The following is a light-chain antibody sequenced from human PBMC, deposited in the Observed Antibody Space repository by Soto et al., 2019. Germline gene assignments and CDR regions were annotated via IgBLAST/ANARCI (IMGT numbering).Light chain of an antibody. V-gene: IGLV2-14*01. CDR3: SSYTSSSPYV. Sequence: QSALTQPASVSGSPGQSITISCTGTSSDYVSWYQQHPGKAPKFLISEVSNRPSGISNRFSGSKSGNTASLTISGLQAEDEADYYCSSYTSSSPYVFGTGTKVTVL. J-gene: IGLJ1*01. CDR1: SSDY. CDR2: EVS.